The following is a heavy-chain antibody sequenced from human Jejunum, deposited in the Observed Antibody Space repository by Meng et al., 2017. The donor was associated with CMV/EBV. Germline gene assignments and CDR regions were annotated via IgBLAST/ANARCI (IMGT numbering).Heavy chain of an antibody. D-gene: IGHD3-3*01. V-gene: IGHV4-30-4*08. Sequence: QGRLQESGPGLLKPSPTLSLTCSVSGGSIGSGDYYWSWIRQPPGKGLEWIGYIHDTGSTYYNPSLKSRVDISLGTSRNHFSLTLSSVTAEDTAVYFCARGSIFVSFDSWGQGTLVTVSS. J-gene: IGHJ4*02. CDR2: IHDTGST. CDR1: GGSIGSGDYY. CDR3: ARGSIFVSFDS.